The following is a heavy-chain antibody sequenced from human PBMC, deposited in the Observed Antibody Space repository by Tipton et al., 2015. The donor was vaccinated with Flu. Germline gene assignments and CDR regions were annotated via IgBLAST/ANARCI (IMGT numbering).Heavy chain of an antibody. Sequence: TLSLTCTVSGYSIRSGYYWGWIRQPPGKGLEWIGEINHSGSTNYNPSLKSRVTISVDTSKNHFSLKLSSVTAADTAVYYCARGSGSGTEMTFYVWGPGTVVTVSS. CDR1: GYSIRSGYY. CDR2: INHSGST. CDR3: ARGSGSGTEMTFYV. V-gene: IGHV4-38-2*02. J-gene: IGHJ4*02. D-gene: IGHD3-10*01.